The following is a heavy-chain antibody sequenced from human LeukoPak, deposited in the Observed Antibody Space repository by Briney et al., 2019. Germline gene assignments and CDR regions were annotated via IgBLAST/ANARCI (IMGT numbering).Heavy chain of an antibody. V-gene: IGHV1-18*01. CDR2: ISPYSGNT. CDR3: ARASGVSAAGSPYYFDY. Sequence: GASVKVFCTASGYTFPIYGITWVRQAPGQGLECMGWISPYSGNTDYAQKFQGRVTMTTDTSTTTAYMELRSLRSDDTAVYYCARASGVSAAGSPYYFDYWGQGTLVTVSS. CDR1: GYTFPIYG. D-gene: IGHD6-13*01. J-gene: IGHJ4*02.